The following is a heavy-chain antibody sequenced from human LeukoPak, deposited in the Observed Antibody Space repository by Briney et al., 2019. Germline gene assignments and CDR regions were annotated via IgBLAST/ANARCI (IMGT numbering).Heavy chain of an antibody. CDR1: GGTFSSYA. V-gene: IGHV1-69*13. Sequence: SVKVSRKASGGTFSSYAISWVRQAPGQGFEWMGGIIPIFGTANYAQKFQGRVTITADESTSTAYMELSSLRAEDTAVYYCXXXXXXXXPLRRWENAFDIWGQGTMVTVSS. CDR2: IIPIFGTA. J-gene: IGHJ3*02. D-gene: IGHD5-24*01. CDR3: XXXXXXXXPLRRWENAFDI.